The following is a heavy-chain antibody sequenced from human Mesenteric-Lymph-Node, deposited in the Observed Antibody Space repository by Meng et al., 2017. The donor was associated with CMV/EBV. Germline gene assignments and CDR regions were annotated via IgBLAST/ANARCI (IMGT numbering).Heavy chain of an antibody. V-gene: IGHV3-15*01. Sequence: GESLKISCAASGFSFSYAWMTWVRQAPGKGLEWVGRIKNKADSGATDYAAPVRGRFTISRDASKNTLYLHMTSLRTEDTAVYYCSTCFIRYSDYWGQGTLVTVSS. J-gene: IGHJ4*02. CDR3: STCFIRYSDY. CDR1: GFSFSYAW. D-gene: IGHD3-9*01. CDR2: IKNKADSGAT.